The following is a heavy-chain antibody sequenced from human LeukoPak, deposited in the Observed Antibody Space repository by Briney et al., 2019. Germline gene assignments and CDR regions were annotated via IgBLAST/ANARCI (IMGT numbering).Heavy chain of an antibody. CDR2: INPNSGGT. Sequence: GASVKVSCKASGYTFTSYYMHWVRQAPGQGLEWMGWINPNSGGTNYAQKFQGRVTMTRDTSISTAYMELSRLRSDDTAVYYCARGYCTNGVCYVLDPWGQGTLVTVSS. D-gene: IGHD2-8*01. V-gene: IGHV1-2*02. CDR1: GYTFTSYY. J-gene: IGHJ5*02. CDR3: ARGYCTNGVCYVLDP.